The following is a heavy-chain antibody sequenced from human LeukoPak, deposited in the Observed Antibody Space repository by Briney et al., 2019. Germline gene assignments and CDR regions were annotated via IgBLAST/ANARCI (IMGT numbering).Heavy chain of an antibody. CDR2: ISSSSSTI. Sequence: GGSLRLSCAASGFTFSSYSMNWVRQAPGKGLEWVSYISSSSSTIYYADSVKGRFTISRDNAKNSLYLQMNSLRAEDTAVYYCARDGGTYYDFWSGYQWGQGTLVTVSS. D-gene: IGHD3-3*01. V-gene: IGHV3-48*01. J-gene: IGHJ4*02. CDR3: ARDGGTYYDFWSGYQ. CDR1: GFTFSSYS.